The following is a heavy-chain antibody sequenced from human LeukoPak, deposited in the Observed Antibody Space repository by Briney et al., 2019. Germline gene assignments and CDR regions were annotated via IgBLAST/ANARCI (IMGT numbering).Heavy chain of an antibody. D-gene: IGHD2-15*01. V-gene: IGHV3-23*01. J-gene: IGHJ4*02. Sequence: GGSLRLSCAASGFTFSTYAMSWVRQAPGKGLEWVATVSGSGLYTYYADSVRGRFTISRDNSKNTLYLQMNSLRAEDTAVYYCAKDYCSGGSCYPTYFDYWGQGTLVTVSS. CDR1: GFTFSTYA. CDR2: VSGSGLYT. CDR3: AKDYCSGGSCYPTYFDY.